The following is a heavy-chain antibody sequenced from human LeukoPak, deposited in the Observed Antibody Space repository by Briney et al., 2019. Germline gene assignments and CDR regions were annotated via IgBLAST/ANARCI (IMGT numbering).Heavy chain of an antibody. J-gene: IGHJ4*02. Sequence: ASVKVSCKASGYTFTSYGISWVRQAPGQGLEWXXXISAYNGNTNYAQKXXXRVTMTTDTSTSTAYMELRSLRSDDTAVYYCARYYYDSSGYFDYWGQGTLVTVSS. CDR1: GYTFTSYG. D-gene: IGHD3-22*01. V-gene: IGHV1-18*01. CDR3: ARYYYDSSGYFDY. CDR2: ISAYNGNT.